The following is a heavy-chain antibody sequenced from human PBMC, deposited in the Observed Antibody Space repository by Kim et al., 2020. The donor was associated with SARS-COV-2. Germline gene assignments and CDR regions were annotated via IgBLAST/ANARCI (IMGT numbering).Heavy chain of an antibody. D-gene: IGHD6-13*01. Sequence: NPSLKSRVTISVDTSKNQFSLKLSSVTAADTAVYYCARVIAVAGTGWFDPWGQGTLVTVSS. CDR3: ARVIAVAGTGWFDP. V-gene: IGHV4-34*01. J-gene: IGHJ5*02.